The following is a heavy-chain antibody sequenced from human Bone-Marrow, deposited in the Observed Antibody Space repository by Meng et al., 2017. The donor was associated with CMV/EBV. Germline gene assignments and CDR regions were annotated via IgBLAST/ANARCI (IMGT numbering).Heavy chain of an antibody. CDR3: SRDCDDSRADH. CDR1: GYTFTSYG. CDR2: ISAYNGNT. J-gene: IGHJ5*02. D-gene: IGHD3-22*01. V-gene: IGHV1-18*01. Sequence: ASVKVSCKASGYTFTSYGISWMRQAPGQGLEWMGLISAYNGNTNYAQKLQGRVTITTHTSRSTACMELRSLRSDDAAVYYFSRDCDDSRADHWGQGTLVTVSS.